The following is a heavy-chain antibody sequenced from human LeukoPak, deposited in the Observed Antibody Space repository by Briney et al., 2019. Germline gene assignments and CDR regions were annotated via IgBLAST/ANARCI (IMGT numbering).Heavy chain of an antibody. J-gene: IGHJ5*02. D-gene: IGHD2-15*01. V-gene: IGHV1-69*13. CDR2: IIPIFGTA. CDR1: GGTFSSYA. Sequence: GASVKVSCKASGGTFSSYAISWVRQAPGQGLEWMGGIIPIFGTANYAQKFQGRVTITADESTSTAYMELSSLRSEDTAVYYCARDDCSGGSCYYSRRNWFDPWGQGTLVIVSS. CDR3: ARDDCSGGSCYYSRRNWFDP.